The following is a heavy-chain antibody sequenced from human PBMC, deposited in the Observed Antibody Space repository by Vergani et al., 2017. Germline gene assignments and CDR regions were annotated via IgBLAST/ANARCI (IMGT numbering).Heavy chain of an antibody. CDR3: ARDKGYDFWSGYPDY. J-gene: IGHJ4*02. D-gene: IGHD3-3*01. Sequence: EVQLVESGGGLVQPGGSLRLSCAASGFTFSSYWMSWVRQAPGKGLEWVANIKQDGSEKYYVDSVKGRFTISRDNAKNSLNLQMNSLRAEDTAVYYCARDKGYDFWSGYPDYWGQGTLVTVSS. CDR2: IKQDGSEK. CDR1: GFTFSSYW. V-gene: IGHV3-7*01.